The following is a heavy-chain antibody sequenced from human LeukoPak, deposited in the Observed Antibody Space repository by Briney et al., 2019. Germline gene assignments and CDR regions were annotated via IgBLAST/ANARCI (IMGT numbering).Heavy chain of an antibody. CDR3: AKSWARGYSSGWYYFDY. Sequence: GGSLRLSCAASGFTFSSYAMNWVRQAPGKGLEWVSVISGSDGSTYYADSVKGRFTISRDNSKNTLYLQMNSLRAEDTAVYYCAKSWARGYSSGWYYFDYWGQGTLVTDSS. D-gene: IGHD6-19*01. CDR2: ISGSDGST. CDR1: GFTFSSYA. V-gene: IGHV3-23*01. J-gene: IGHJ4*02.